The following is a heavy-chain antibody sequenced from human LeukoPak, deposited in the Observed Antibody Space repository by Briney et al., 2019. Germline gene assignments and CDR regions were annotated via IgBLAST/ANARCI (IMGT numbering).Heavy chain of an antibody. D-gene: IGHD1-1*01. Sequence: PGGSLRLSCAASGFAFNNHWMHWVRQAPGKGLVWVSRINSDGRRTTYADSVKGRFTISRDNARNTLYLQMNSLRAEDTAVYYCAKDLHNWNSVGVHWGQGTLVTVSS. CDR3: AKDLHNWNSVGVH. CDR1: GFAFNNHW. J-gene: IGHJ4*02. V-gene: IGHV3-74*01. CDR2: INSDGRRT.